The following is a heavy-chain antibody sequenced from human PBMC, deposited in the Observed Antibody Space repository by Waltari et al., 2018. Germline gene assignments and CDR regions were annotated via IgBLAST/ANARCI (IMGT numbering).Heavy chain of an antibody. Sequence: EVSLVEFGGMVVKPGGSVRLICATAGFVLKNFALHWFRLAPGQGLEGFATNSRSGNIIFYGQSVEGRFTISRDNAKKSVFLQMNSLRADDTAIYYCARSRRGDYYDPSSHWGQGTLVTVSS. CDR1: GFVLKNFA. CDR2: NSRSGNII. D-gene: IGHD3-16*01. J-gene: IGHJ4*02. CDR3: ARSRRGDYYDPSSH. V-gene: IGHV3-21*01.